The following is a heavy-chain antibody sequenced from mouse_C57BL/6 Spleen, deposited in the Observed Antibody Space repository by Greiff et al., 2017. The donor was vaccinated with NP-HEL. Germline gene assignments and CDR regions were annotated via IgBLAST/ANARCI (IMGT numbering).Heavy chain of an antibody. V-gene: IGHV1-55*01. Sequence: VQLQQSGAELVKPGASVKMSCKASGYTFTSYWITWVKQRPGQGLEWIGDIYPGSGSTNYNEKFKSKATLTVDTSSSTAYMQLSSLTSEDSAVYYWARFYSNQQPWYFDVWGTGTTVTVSS. D-gene: IGHD2-5*01. CDR3: ARFYSNQQPWYFDV. CDR1: GYTFTSYW. J-gene: IGHJ1*03. CDR2: IYPGSGST.